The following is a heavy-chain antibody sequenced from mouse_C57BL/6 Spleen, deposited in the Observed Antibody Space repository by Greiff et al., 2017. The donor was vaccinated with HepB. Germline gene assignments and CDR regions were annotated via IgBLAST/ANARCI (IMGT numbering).Heavy chain of an antibody. CDR1: GFTFSSYG. Sequence: EVQGVESGGDLVKPGGSLKLSCAASGFTFSSYGMSWVRQTPDKRLEWVATISSGGSYTYYPDSVKGRFTISRDNAKNTLYLQMSSLKSEDTAMYYCARQDTTVVATDAMDYWGQGTSVTVSS. D-gene: IGHD1-1*01. J-gene: IGHJ4*01. CDR2: ISSGGSYT. CDR3: ARQDTTVVATDAMDY. V-gene: IGHV5-6*01.